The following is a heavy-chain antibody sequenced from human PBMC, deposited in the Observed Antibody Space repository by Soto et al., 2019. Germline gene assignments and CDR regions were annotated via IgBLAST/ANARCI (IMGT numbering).Heavy chain of an antibody. Sequence: SETLSLTCTVSGGSISSGGYYWSWIRQHPGKGLEWIGYIYYSGSTYYNPSLKSRVTISVDTSKNQFSLKLSSVTAADTAVYYCAREATYYDFWSGYLRNYYFDYWGQGTLVTVSS. CDR3: AREATYYDFWSGYLRNYYFDY. CDR2: IYYSGST. CDR1: GGSISSGGYY. J-gene: IGHJ4*02. V-gene: IGHV4-31*03. D-gene: IGHD3-3*01.